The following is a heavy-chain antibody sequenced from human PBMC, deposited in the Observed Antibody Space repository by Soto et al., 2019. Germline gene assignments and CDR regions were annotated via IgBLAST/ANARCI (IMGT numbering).Heavy chain of an antibody. Sequence: KTWETLSLTCAVSGGSICSSIYYWGWISQPPGKGLEWIGSIYYSGSTYYNPSLKSRVTISVDTSKNQFSLKLSSVTAADTAVYYCARRRAGELELRWSVTARDWYFDLCGRGTLGTVSS. V-gene: IGHV4-39*01. D-gene: IGHD1-7*01. J-gene: IGHJ2*01. CDR1: GGSICSSIYY. CDR2: IYYSGST. CDR3: ARRRAGELELRWSVTARDWYFDL.